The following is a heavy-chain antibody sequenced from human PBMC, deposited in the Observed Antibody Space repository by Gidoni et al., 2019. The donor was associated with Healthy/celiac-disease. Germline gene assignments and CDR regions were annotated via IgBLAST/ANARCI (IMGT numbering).Heavy chain of an antibody. CDR3: AREGAHSSGWPASDYYGMDV. D-gene: IGHD6-19*01. Sequence: QVQLVQSGAEVKKPGSSVKVSCKASGGTFSSYAISWVRQAPGQGLEWMGGIIPIFGTANDEQKFQGRVTITADESTSTAYMELSSLRSEDTAVYYCAREGAHSSGWPASDYYGMDVWGQGTTVTVSS. CDR1: GGTFSSYA. V-gene: IGHV1-69*01. CDR2: IIPIFGTA. J-gene: IGHJ6*02.